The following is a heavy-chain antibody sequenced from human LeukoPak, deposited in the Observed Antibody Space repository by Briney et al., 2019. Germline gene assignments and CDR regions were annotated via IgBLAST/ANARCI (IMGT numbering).Heavy chain of an antibody. CDR1: GYTFTSYY. V-gene: IGHV1-46*01. CDR2: INPSSGST. Sequence: GASVQVSCKASGYTFTSYYMHWVRQAPGQGLEWIGIINPSSGSTRYAQKFQGRATNNRDMSPSTVYIEASGLRSNGTPVYYCARDRQKRWLPGLVFYCYYYLDVWGKGTTVSVSS. J-gene: IGHJ6*03. CDR3: ARDRQKRWLPGLVFYCYYYLDV. D-gene: IGHD5-24*01.